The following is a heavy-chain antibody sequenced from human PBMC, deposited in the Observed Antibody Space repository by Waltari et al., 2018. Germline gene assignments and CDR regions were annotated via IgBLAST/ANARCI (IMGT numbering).Heavy chain of an antibody. V-gene: IGHV4-34*01. J-gene: IGHJ4*02. Sequence: QVQLQQWGAGLLKPSETLSLTCAVYGGSFSGYYWSWIRQPPGKGLEWIGETNHSGSTNYNPSLKSRVTISVDTSKNQFSLKLSSVTAADTAVYYCARRGGSSWYDYWGQGTLVTVSS. CDR3: ARRGGSSWYDY. CDR1: GGSFSGYY. D-gene: IGHD6-13*01. CDR2: TNHSGST.